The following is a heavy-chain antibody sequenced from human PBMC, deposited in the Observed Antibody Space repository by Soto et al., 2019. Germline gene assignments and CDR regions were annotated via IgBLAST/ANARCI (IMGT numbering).Heavy chain of an antibody. CDR3: ARDWNYIFDY. V-gene: IGHV1-18*01. CDR2: INVNGGNT. CDR1: GYIFTNYG. J-gene: IGHJ4*02. D-gene: IGHD1-7*01. Sequence: ASVKVSCKTSGYIFTNYGISWVRQAPGQGLEWMGWINVNGGNTNYAQNLQGRVILTTDTSTSTAYMELMSLTSDNTAVYYCARDWNYIFDYWGQGSLVTVSS.